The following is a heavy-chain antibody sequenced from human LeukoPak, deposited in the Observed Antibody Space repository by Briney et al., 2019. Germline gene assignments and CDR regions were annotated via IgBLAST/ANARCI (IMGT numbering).Heavy chain of an antibody. V-gene: IGHV3-7*01. D-gene: IGHD2-2*01. CDR2: IKQDGSEK. Sequence: GGSLRLSCAASGFTFSSHWMTWVRQAPGKGLEWVANIKQDGSEKYYVDSVKGRFTISRDNAKNSLYLQMNSLRAEDTAVYYCARVAPRDCSSTSCYLDYWGQGTLVTVSS. J-gene: IGHJ4*02. CDR1: GFTFSSHW. CDR3: ARVAPRDCSSTSCYLDY.